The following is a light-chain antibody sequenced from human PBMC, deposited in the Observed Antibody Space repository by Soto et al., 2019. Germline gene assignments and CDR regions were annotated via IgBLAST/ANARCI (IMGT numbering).Light chain of an antibody. CDR1: QSVSSSY. V-gene: IGKV3-20*01. CDR3: QKYGTSPWT. J-gene: IGKJ1*01. Sequence: EIVLTQSPGTLSLSPGERATLSCRASQSVSSSYLTWYQQKPGQPPRLLIYGASSRATGIPDRFSGSWSGTDFTLTINRLEPEDFVVYYCQKYGTSPWTFGQGTKVDI. CDR2: GAS.